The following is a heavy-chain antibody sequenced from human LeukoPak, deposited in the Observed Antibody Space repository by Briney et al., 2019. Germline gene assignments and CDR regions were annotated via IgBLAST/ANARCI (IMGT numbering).Heavy chain of an antibody. V-gene: IGHV3-48*01. J-gene: IGHJ6*02. CDR1: GFTFSSYS. CDR3: ARVNYDFWSGYSFKEDYYYYHGMDV. D-gene: IGHD3-3*01. CDR2: IRSSSSTI. Sequence: GGSLRLSCAASGFTFSSYSMNWVRQAPGKGLEWVSYIRSSSSTIYYADSVKGRFTISRDNAKNSLYLQMNSLRAEDTAVYYCARVNYDFWSGYSFKEDYYYYHGMDVWGQGTTVTVSS.